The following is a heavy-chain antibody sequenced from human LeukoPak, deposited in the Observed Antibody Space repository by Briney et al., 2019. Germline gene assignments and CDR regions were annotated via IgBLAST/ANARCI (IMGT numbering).Heavy chain of an antibody. D-gene: IGHD3-10*01. CDR3: ARASPLWFGELLHNWFDP. CDR2: INSDGSST. Sequence: GGSLRLSCAASGFTFSSYWMHWVRRAPGKGLVWVSRINSDGSSTSYADSVKGRFTISRDNAKNTLYLQMNSLRAEDTAVYYCARASPLWFGELLHNWFDPWGQGTLVTVSS. V-gene: IGHV3-74*01. J-gene: IGHJ5*02. CDR1: GFTFSSYW.